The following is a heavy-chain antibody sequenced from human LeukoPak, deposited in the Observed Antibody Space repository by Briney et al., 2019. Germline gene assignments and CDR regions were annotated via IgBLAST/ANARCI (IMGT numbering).Heavy chain of an antibody. Sequence: ASVKVSCKASGYTFTSYGISWVRQAPGQGLEWMGWISAYNGNTNYAQKLQGRVTMTTDTSTSTAYMELRSLRSDDTAVYYCTRNREYSGSHSFHYWGQGTLVTVSS. CDR3: TRNREYSGSHSFHY. D-gene: IGHD1-26*01. CDR1: GYTFTSYG. V-gene: IGHV1-18*01. CDR2: ISAYNGNT. J-gene: IGHJ4*02.